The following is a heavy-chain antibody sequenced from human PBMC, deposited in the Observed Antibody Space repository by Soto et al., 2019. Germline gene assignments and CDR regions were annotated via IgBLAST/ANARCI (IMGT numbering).Heavy chain of an antibody. CDR1: GFPFAPST. CDR2: ISVSVGST. CDR3: AKRDVPHSTSNAYCYDH. D-gene: IGHD2-21*02. J-gene: IGHJ4*02. V-gene: IGHV3-23*01. Sequence: GSLRLSCGVSGFPFAPSTMSWVRQAPGKGLEWVSTISVSVGSTYSADSVQGRFTVSSDISDNTLFLRMTSLTADDTAVYFCAKRDVPHSTSNAYCYDHRGRGVLVPVSS.